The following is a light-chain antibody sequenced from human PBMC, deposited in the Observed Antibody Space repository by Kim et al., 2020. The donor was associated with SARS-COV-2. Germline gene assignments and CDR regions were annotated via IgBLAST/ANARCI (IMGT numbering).Light chain of an antibody. J-gene: IGKJ4*01. V-gene: IGKV3-20*01. CDR3: QQYGSSPLT. CDR2: GAS. Sequence: SPGERATLSCSASQSVSSSYLSWYQQKPGQAPRLLSYGASSRATGIPDRFSGSGSGTDFTLTISRLEPEDFAVYYCQQYGSSPLTFGGGTTVDIK. CDR1: QSVSSSY.